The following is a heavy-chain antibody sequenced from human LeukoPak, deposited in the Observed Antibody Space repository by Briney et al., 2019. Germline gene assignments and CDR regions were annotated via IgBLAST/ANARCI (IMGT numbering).Heavy chain of an antibody. J-gene: IGHJ4*02. CDR1: GFTFSSYA. V-gene: IGHV3-23*01. Sequence: GGSLRLSCAASGFTFSSYAMSWVRQAPGKGLEWVSAISGGGGSTYYPDSVKGRFTISRDNSKNTLYLQMNSLRAEDTAVYYCAKSRQQLARSFDYWGQGTLVTVSS. CDR2: ISGGGGST. D-gene: IGHD6-13*01. CDR3: AKSRQQLARSFDY.